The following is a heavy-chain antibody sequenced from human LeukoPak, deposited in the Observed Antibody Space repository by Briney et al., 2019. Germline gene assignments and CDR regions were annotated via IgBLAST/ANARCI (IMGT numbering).Heavy chain of an antibody. CDR2: IIPIFGTA. D-gene: IGHD4-17*01. CDR1: GGTFSSYA. Sequence: ASVKVSFKASGGTFSSYAISWVRQAPGQGLEWMGGIIPIFGTANYAQKFQGRVTITADESTSTAYMELSSLRSEDTAVYYCARDQHGDYLPYDYWGQGTLVTVSS. J-gene: IGHJ4*02. CDR3: ARDQHGDYLPYDY. V-gene: IGHV1-69*13.